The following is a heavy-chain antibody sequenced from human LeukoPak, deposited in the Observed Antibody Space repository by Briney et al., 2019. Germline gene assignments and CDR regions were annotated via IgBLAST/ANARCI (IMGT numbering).Heavy chain of an antibody. CDR1: GFTVSSTY. D-gene: IGHD3-22*01. Sequence: PGGSLRLSCAASGFTVSSTYMSWVRQAPGKGLEWVSGIYTGGSTYYADSVKGRFTISRDNSKNTLYLQMNSLRAEDTALYYCAKDRAYYDSSGYGNWGQGTLVTVSP. CDR3: AKDRAYYDSSGYGN. CDR2: IYTGGST. V-gene: IGHV3-53*01. J-gene: IGHJ4*02.